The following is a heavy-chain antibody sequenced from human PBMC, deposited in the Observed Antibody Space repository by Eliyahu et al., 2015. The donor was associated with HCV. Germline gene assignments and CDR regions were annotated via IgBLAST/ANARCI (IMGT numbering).Heavy chain of an antibody. CDR3: ARVYYDFWSGYSHPAAFDI. Sequence: EVQLVESGGGLVKPGGSLXLSCAASGFXFXSXXXNWVRQAPGKGLEWVSSISSSSSYIYYADSVKGRFTISRDNAKNSLYLQMNTLRAEDTAVYYCARVYYDFWSGYSHPAAFDIWGQGTMVTVSS. CDR2: ISSSSSYI. D-gene: IGHD3-3*01. CDR1: GFXFXSXX. V-gene: IGHV3-21*01. J-gene: IGHJ3*02.